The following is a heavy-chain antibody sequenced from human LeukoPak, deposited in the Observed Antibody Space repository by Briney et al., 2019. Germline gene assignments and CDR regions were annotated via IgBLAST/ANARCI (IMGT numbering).Heavy chain of an antibody. CDR2: IKQDESQK. CDR1: GFTFFHYW. Sequence: GGSLRLSCATSGFTFFHYWMSWVRQAPGKGLEWVANIKQDESQKYYVDSVKGRFTISRDNAKSSLWLQMNSLRVEDTAVYYCARPSFSSTLADFYYWGQGTLVTVSS. CDR3: ARPSFSSTLADFYY. D-gene: IGHD2-2*01. V-gene: IGHV3-7*04. J-gene: IGHJ4*02.